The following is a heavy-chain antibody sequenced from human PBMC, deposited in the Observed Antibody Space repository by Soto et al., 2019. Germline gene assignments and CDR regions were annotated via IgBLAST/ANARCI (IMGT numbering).Heavy chain of an antibody. CDR2: IHSSGST. D-gene: IGHD6-13*01. V-gene: IGHV4-4*07. J-gene: IGHJ5*02. Sequence: LPLTCTLSEASMNSYRWSCIRQPAGKGLEWIGHIHSSGSTNYNPSLKSRVTMSVDTSKNQFSLRLMSLTAADTAVYYCARDQGVAAAGITGFDPWGQGSLVTLSP. CDR1: EASMNSYR. CDR3: ARDQGVAAAGITGFDP.